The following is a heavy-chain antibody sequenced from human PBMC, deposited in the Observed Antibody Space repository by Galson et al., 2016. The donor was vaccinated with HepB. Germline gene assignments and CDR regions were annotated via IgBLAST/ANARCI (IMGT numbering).Heavy chain of an antibody. CDR1: GGTFSSFA. D-gene: IGHD2-21*02. V-gene: IGHV1-69*13. CDR2: IIPTFVTP. J-gene: IGHJ4*02. Sequence: SVKVSCKASGGTFSSFAINWVRQAPGQGLEWIGAIIPTFVTPKYAQNFQGRVTITADEFASTAYMELSNLRSEDTAVYYCARGVVTAFGSAFDFWGQGALVTVSS. CDR3: ARGVVTAFGSAFDF.